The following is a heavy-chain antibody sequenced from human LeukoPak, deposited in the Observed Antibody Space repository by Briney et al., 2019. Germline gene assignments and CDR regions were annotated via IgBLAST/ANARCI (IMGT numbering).Heavy chain of an antibody. D-gene: IGHD6-13*01. J-gene: IGHJ6*03. Sequence: ASVKVSCKASGYTFTSYAMNWVRQAPGQGLEWMGWINTNTGNPTYAQGFTGRFVFSLDTSVSTAYLQISSLKAEDTAVYYCARDVWKSSSWSYYYYYMDVWGKGTTVTVSS. CDR3: ARDVWKSSSWSYYYYYMDV. V-gene: IGHV7-4-1*02. CDR1: GYTFTSYA. CDR2: INTNTGNP.